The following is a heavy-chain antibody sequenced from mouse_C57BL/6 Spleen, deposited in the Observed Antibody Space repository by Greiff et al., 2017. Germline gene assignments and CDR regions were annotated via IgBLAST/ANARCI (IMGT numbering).Heavy chain of an antibody. D-gene: IGHD2-4*01. Sequence: QVQLKESGPGLVAPSHCLSISCTVSGFSLTSYAISWVRQPPGKGLEWLGVIWTGGGTNYNSALKSRLSISKDNSKSQVFLKMNSMQTDDTARYDWARGDDYDWFAYWGQGTLVTVSA. CDR2: IWTGGGT. CDR3: ARGDDYDWFAY. J-gene: IGHJ3*01. V-gene: IGHV2-9-1*01. CDR1: GFSLTSYA.